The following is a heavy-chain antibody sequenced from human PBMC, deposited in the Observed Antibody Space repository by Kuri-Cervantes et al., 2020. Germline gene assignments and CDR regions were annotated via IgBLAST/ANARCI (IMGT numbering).Heavy chain of an antibody. CDR1: GFTFSSYW. CDR2: IGGGGSGI. D-gene: IGHD3-16*01. Sequence: GGSLRLSCAASGFTFSSYWMHWVRQVPGKGLVWVSRIGGGGSGIIYADSVRGRFTVSRDNAKNTLYLQMNSLRAEDTAVYYCASGAGWGNPNAFDVWGLGTMVTVSS. CDR3: ASGAGWGNPNAFDV. V-gene: IGHV3-74*01. J-gene: IGHJ3*01.